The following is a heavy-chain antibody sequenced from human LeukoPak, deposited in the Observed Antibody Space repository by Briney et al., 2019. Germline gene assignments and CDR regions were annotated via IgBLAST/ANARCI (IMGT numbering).Heavy chain of an antibody. Sequence: GASVKVSCKASGYTFTSYGISWVRQAPGQGLEWMGWISAYNGNTNYAQKLQGRVTMTTDTSTSTAYMELRSLRSDDTAVYYCARGPILTGYYRCGCWFDPWGQGTLVTVSS. CDR3: ARGPILTGYYRCGCWFDP. D-gene: IGHD3-9*01. J-gene: IGHJ5*02. CDR2: ISAYNGNT. CDR1: GYTFTSYG. V-gene: IGHV1-18*01.